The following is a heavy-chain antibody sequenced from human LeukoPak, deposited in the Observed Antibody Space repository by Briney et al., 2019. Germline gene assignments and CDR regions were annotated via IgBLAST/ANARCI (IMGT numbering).Heavy chain of an antibody. Sequence: GESLKISCKGSGYSFTSYWIGWVRQMPGKGLEWMGIIYPGDSDTRYSPSFQGQVTISADKSISTAYLQWSSLKASDPAIYYCARPGGGHHLCRGGVCYFFDFWGQGTLVTVSS. D-gene: IGHD2-21*02. CDR3: ARPGGGHHLCRGGVCYFFDF. CDR1: GYSFTSYW. CDR2: IYPGDSDT. V-gene: IGHV5-51*01. J-gene: IGHJ4*02.